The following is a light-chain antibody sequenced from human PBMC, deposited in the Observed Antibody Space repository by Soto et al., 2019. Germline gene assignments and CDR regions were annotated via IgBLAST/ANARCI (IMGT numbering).Light chain of an antibody. CDR3: QQRSNWPSLT. V-gene: IGKV3-11*01. J-gene: IGKJ4*01. CDR2: DAS. Sequence: EIVMTQSPATLSVSPGERATLSCRASQSVRSNLAWYQQKPGQAPRLLIYDASTRATGIPVRFRGSGSGTDFTLTISSLEPEDFAVYYCQQRSNWPSLTFGGGTKVDI. CDR1: QSVRSN.